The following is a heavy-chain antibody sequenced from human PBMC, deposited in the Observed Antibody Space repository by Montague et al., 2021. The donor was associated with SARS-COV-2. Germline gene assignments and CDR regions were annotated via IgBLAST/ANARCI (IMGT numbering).Heavy chain of an antibody. J-gene: IGHJ5*02. V-gene: IGHV4-59*01. CDR1: GGSINSDD. CDR2: IYFRGST. Sequence: SETLSLTCTVSGGSINSDDWSWIRQPPGKGLEWFGYIYFRGSTNYNPSLKSRVTISVDTSQNQFSLKLISVTAADTAVYYCAREDRWNWFDPWGQGILVTVSS. CDR3: AREDRWNWFDP. D-gene: IGHD5-24*01.